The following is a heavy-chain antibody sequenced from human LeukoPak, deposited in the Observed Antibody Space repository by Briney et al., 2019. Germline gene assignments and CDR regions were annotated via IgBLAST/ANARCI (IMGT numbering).Heavy chain of an antibody. CDR3: ARRGLRYFDWLLDY. CDR2: IYSGGGT. V-gene: IGHV3-53*01. Sequence: PGGSLRLSCAASGFTVSSNYMSWVRQAPGKGLEWVSIIYSGGGTYYADSVKGRFTISRDNSKNTLYLQMNSLRAEDTAVYYCARRGLRYFDWLLDYWGQGTLVTVSS. CDR1: GFTVSSNY. D-gene: IGHD3-9*01. J-gene: IGHJ4*02.